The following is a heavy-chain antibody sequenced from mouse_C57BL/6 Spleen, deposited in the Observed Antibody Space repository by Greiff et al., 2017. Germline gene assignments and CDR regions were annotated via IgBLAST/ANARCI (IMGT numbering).Heavy chain of an antibody. Sequence: EVQVVESGGDLVKPGGSLKLSCAASGFTFSSYGMSWVRQTPDKRLEWVATISSGGSYTYYPDSVKGRFTISRDNAKNTLYLQMSSLKSEDTAMYYGARQDYGNYVGGYYFDYWGQGTTLTVSS. J-gene: IGHJ2*01. CDR3: ARQDYGNYVGGYYFDY. V-gene: IGHV5-6*01. CDR2: ISSGGSYT. D-gene: IGHD2-1*01. CDR1: GFTFSSYG.